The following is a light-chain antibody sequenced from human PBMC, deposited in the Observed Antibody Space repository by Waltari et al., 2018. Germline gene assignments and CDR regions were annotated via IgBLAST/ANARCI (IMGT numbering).Light chain of an antibody. Sequence: QLVLTQSPSAPAPLGASVRLTRPLDTGHTSTIYACHQQQPEKGPRYLIKVNSAGSHIEGDEIPDRFSGSGSGAERYLPISSVQSEDEADYYCQTGGHGTWVFGGGTKLTVL. CDR2: VNSAGSH. CDR1: TGHTSTI. CDR3: QTGGHGTWV. J-gene: IGLJ3*02. V-gene: IGLV4-69*01.